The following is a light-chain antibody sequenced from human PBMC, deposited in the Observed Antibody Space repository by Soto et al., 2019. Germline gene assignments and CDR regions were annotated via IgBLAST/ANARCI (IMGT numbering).Light chain of an antibody. J-gene: IGLJ1*01. V-gene: IGLV2-14*03. CDR2: DIR. CDR1: SSDVGGYKY. CDR3: SSYTSSSTRV. Sequence: QSALTQPASVSGSPGQSTTISCTGTSSDVGGYKYVSWYQQHPGKAPKLMIYDIRNRPSGVSNRFSGSKSGNTASLTISGLQAEDEADYYCSSYTSSSTRVFGTGTKVTVL.